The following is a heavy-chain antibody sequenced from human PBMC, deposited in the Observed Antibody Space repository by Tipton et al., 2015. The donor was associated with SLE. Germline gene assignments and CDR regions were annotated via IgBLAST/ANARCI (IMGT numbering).Heavy chain of an antibody. CDR3: ARGDGYDFDY. CDR1: GGSFSGYS. Sequence: LRLSCAVYGGSFSGYSWSWIRQPPGKGLEWIGEINHSGSTNYNPSLKSRVTISVDTSKNQFSLKLNSVPAADTAVYYCARGDGYDFDYWGQGTLVTVSS. V-gene: IGHV4-34*01. J-gene: IGHJ4*02. CDR2: INHSGST. D-gene: IGHD5-24*01.